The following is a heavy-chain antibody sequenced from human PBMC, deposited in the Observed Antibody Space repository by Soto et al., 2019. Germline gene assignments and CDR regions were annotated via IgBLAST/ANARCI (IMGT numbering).Heavy chain of an antibody. J-gene: IGHJ4*02. V-gene: IGHV1-46*02. CDR3: ATGSGATIIF. CDR1: GRTFNSYL. D-gene: IGHD5-12*01. Sequence: QVQLVQSGAEVKEPGASVTVSCKASGRTFNSYLIHWVRLAPGPGLEWMGIVNPSCDVTRFAQKFLGRVTMTREKSTSTVYMELSRLRSEDTADYYCATGSGATIIFWGQGPLVTVSS. CDR2: VNPSCDVT.